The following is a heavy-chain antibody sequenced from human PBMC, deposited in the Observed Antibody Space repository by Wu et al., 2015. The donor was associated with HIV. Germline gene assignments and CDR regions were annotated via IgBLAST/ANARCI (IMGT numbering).Heavy chain of an antibody. CDR2: MNPNSGNT. Sequence: QVQLVQSGAEVKKPGASVKVSCKASGYTFTSYDINWVRQATGQGLEWMGWMNPNSGNTGYAQKFQGRVTMTRNTSISTAYMELSSLRSEDTAVYYCARRRTYYYDSSGYYGMDVVGTKGPRSPSPQ. CDR1: GYTFTSYD. J-gene: IGHJ6*01. D-gene: IGHD3-22*01. CDR3: ARRRTYYYDSSGYYGMDV. V-gene: IGHV1-8*01.